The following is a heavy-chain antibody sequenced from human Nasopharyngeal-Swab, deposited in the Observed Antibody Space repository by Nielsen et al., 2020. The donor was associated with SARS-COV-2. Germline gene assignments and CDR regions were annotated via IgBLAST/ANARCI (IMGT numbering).Heavy chain of an antibody. J-gene: IGHJ4*02. Sequence: GGSLRLSCAASGFTFSSYWMHWVRQAPGKGLVWVSRINSDGSSTSYADSVKGRFTISRDNAKNTLYLQMNSLRAEDTAVYYCAKDYYDSSGYYYVWGQGTLVTISS. V-gene: IGHV3-74*01. CDR1: GFTFSSYW. CDR2: INSDGSST. D-gene: IGHD3-22*01. CDR3: AKDYYDSSGYYYV.